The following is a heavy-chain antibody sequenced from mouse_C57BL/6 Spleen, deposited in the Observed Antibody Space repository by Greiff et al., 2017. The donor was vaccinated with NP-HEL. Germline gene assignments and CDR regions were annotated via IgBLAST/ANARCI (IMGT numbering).Heavy chain of an antibody. V-gene: IGHV3-6*01. D-gene: IGHD2-12*01. Sequence: DVQLQESGPGLVKPSQSLSLTCSVTGYSITSGYYWNWIRQFPGNKLEWMGYISYDGSNNYNPSLKNRISITRDTSKNQFFLKLNSVTTEDTATYYCARVGYSFYYFDYWGQGTTLTVSS. CDR2: ISYDGSN. J-gene: IGHJ2*01. CDR1: GYSITSGYY. CDR3: ARVGYSFYYFDY.